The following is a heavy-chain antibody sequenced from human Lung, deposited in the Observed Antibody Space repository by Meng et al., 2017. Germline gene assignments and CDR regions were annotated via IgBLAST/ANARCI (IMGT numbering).Heavy chain of an antibody. CDR2: ITGDGSST. CDR3: ARGGVTTDD. J-gene: IGHJ4*02. CDR1: GFSFSTHW. V-gene: IGHV3-74*01. Sequence: EVDLVESGGGLVQPGGRLILSCAAHGFSFSTHWMHWVRQAQGKGVEWVSRITGDGSSTIYADSVQGRFTMSRDNAKNTLSLQMNSLRAEDTAVYYCARGGVTTDDWGQGTLVTVSS. D-gene: IGHD4-17*01.